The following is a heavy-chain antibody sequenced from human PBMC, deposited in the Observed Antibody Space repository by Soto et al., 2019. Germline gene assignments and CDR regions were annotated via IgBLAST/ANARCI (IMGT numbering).Heavy chain of an antibody. CDR2: IRSKAYGGTT. J-gene: IGHJ6*03. CDR3: TRGVSSSWYYYYYYMDV. Sequence: GGSLRLSCTASGFTFGDYAMSWFRQAPGKGLEWVGFIRSKAYGGTTEYAASVKGRFTISRDDSKSIAYLQMNSLKTEDTAVYYCTRGVSSSWYYYYYYMDVWGKGTTVTVSS. D-gene: IGHD6-13*01. CDR1: GFTFGDYA. V-gene: IGHV3-49*03.